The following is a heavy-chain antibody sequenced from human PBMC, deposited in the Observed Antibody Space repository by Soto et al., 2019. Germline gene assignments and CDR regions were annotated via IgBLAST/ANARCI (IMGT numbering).Heavy chain of an antibody. D-gene: IGHD3-10*01. CDR2: IYYSGST. V-gene: IGHV4-61*01. CDR3: ARGHSGFGAFDI. J-gene: IGHJ3*02. Sequence: QVQLQESGPGLVKPSETLSLTCTVSGGSVSSGSYYWSWIRQPPGKGLEWIGYIYYSGSTNYNPSLKILVTISVDTSKNQSSLKLSSVTAADTAVYYCARGHSGFGAFDIWGQGTMVTVSS. CDR1: GGSVSSGSYY.